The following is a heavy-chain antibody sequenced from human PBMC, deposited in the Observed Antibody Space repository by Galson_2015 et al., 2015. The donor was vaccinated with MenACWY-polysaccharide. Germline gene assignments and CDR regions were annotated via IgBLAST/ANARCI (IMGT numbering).Heavy chain of an antibody. D-gene: IGHD3-16*01. CDR2: ISGSGSNT. J-gene: IGHJ5*02. CDR1: GFTFLNYA. CDR3: ARDERRSGSYGWFDP. V-gene: IGHV3-23*01. Sequence: SLRLSCAASGFTFLNYAMSWVRQAPGKGLEWVSSISGSGSNTYYADSVKGRFTISRDNSKNTLYLQMNSLKVEDTAVYHCARDERRSGSYGWFDPWGQGTLVTVSS.